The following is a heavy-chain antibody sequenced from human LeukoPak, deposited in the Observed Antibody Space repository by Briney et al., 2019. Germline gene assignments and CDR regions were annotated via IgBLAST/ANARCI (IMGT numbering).Heavy chain of an antibody. D-gene: IGHD1-26*01. CDR1: GGSLSSSSYY. CDR2: IYYSGST. J-gene: IGHJ4*02. V-gene: IGHV4-39*01. Sequence: PSETLSLTCTVSGGSLSSSSYYWGWLRQPPGRGLEWIGSIYYSGSTYYNPSLKSRVTISVDTSKNQFSLKLSSVTAADTAVYYCARQGWEVRSDWGQGTLVTVSS. CDR3: ARQGWEVRSD.